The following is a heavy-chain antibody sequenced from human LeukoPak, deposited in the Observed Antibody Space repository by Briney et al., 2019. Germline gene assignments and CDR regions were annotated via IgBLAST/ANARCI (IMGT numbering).Heavy chain of an antibody. Sequence: PGGSLRLSCAASGFTFSNAWMSWVRQAPGKGLEWVGRIKRKTDGGTTDYAAPVKGRFTISRDDSKNTLYLQMNSLKTEDTAVHYCTTDRPYSGYGYGDFDYWGQGTLVTVSS. CDR3: TTDRPYSGYGYGDFDY. V-gene: IGHV3-15*01. J-gene: IGHJ4*02. CDR2: IKRKTDGGTT. CDR1: GFTFSNAW. D-gene: IGHD5-12*01.